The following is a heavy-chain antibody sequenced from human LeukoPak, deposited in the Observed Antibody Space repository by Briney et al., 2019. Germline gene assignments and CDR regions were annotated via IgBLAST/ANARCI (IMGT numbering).Heavy chain of an antibody. D-gene: IGHD6-6*01. CDR3: ARDKGHYSSSYYYYYMDV. J-gene: IGHJ6*03. CDR1: GGSISSSSYY. CDR2: IYYSGST. Sequence: SETLSLTCTVSGGSISSSSYYWGWIRQPPGKGLEWIGSIYYSGSTYYNPSLKSRVTISVDTSKNQFSLRLSSVTAADTAVYYCARDKGHYSSSYYYYYMDVWGKGTTVTVSS. V-gene: IGHV4-39*07.